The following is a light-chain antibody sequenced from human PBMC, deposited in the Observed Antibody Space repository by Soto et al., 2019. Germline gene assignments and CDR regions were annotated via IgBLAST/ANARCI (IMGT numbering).Light chain of an antibody. CDR2: AVS. V-gene: IGKV3-15*01. Sequence: EILMTQSPAILSVSPGERATLSCRASQSVSSNLAWYQQKPGQAPRLLIYAVSTRATGIPARFSGSGSGTVFTLTINSLQFEDFAVYYCQQYNNWPPTWTFGQGTKVEV. CDR1: QSVSSN. J-gene: IGKJ1*01. CDR3: QQYNNWPPTWT.